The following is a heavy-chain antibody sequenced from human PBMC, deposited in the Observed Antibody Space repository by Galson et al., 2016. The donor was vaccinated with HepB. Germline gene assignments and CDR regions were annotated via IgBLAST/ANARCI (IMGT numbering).Heavy chain of an antibody. V-gene: IGHV3-48*01. Sequence: LRLSCAASGFTFSSYSTNWVRQAPGKGLEWVSYISGSGTTIYYGHSVKGRFTVSRDNAQNSLFLQMNSLRAEDTAVYYWASFIVVVPAAATYYYYGMDVWGQGTTVTVSS. CDR2: ISGSGTTI. J-gene: IGHJ6*02. D-gene: IGHD2-2*01. CDR1: GFTFSSYS. CDR3: ASFIVVVPAAATYYYYGMDV.